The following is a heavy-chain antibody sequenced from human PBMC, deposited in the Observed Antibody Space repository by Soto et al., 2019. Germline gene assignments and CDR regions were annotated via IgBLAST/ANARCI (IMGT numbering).Heavy chain of an antibody. Sequence: PSETLSLTCSVSGGSMSEYFWSWIRQSPGKGLEWIGYIYYLGSTDYNPSLKSRVTISVDTSKRRFSLRLTSVTAADTAVYYCARDGYDGSGSPYPDYWGPGTHVTVSS. CDR3: ARDGYDGSGSPYPDY. CDR1: GGSMSEYF. CDR2: IYYLGST. D-gene: IGHD3-10*01. J-gene: IGHJ4*02. V-gene: IGHV4-59*01.